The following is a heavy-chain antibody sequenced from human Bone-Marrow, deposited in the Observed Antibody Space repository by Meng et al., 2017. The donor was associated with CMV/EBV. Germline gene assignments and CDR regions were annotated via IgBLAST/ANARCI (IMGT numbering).Heavy chain of an antibody. CDR3: AREDTYYDFWSGYLGDSWYGMDV. D-gene: IGHD3-3*01. CDR2: ISSSSSYI. J-gene: IGHJ6*01. Sequence: ETLSLTCAASGFTFSSYSMNWVRQAPGKGLEWVSSISSSSSYIYYADSVKGRFTISRDNAKNSLYLQMNSLRAEDTAVYYCAREDTYYDFWSGYLGDSWYGMDVWGQGTTVTGSS. V-gene: IGHV3-21*01. CDR1: GFTFSSYS.